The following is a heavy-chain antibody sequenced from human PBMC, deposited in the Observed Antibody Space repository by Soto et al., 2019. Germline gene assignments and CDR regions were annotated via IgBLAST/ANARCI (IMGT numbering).Heavy chain of an antibody. Sequence: QVPLVESGGGLVKPGGSLRLSCAASGFTFSDYYMSWIRQAPGKGLDWVSYISSSSSNTKYADSVKGRFTISRDNAKNSLYLQMNSLRAEDTAVYYCARNVDRYSSSSAEDVCGQGTTVTVSS. D-gene: IGHD6-6*01. CDR2: ISSSSSNT. CDR1: GFTFSDYY. CDR3: ARNVDRYSSSSAEDV. J-gene: IGHJ6*02. V-gene: IGHV3-11*06.